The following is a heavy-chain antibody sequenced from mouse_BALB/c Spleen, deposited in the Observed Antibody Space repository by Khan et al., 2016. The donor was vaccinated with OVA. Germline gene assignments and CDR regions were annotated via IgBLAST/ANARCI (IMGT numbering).Heavy chain of an antibody. J-gene: IGHJ2*01. V-gene: IGHV1-77*01. CDR3: ARENYRYLDY. Sequence: VQLQQSGAELARPGASVKLSCKASGYTFTDYYINWVKQRTGQGLAWIGEIYPGSGNTYYNEKFKGKATLTADKSSSTAYMQLSSLTSEDSAVYFCARENYRYLDYWGQGTTLTVSS. D-gene: IGHD2-14*01. CDR1: GYTFTDYY. CDR2: IYPGSGNT.